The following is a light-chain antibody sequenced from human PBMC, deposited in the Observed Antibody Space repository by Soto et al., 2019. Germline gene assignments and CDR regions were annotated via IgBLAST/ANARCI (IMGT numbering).Light chain of an antibody. Sequence: ERVMRQSPATLSVSPGERSTVSCTSSQSVSSDLAWYQHISGQAPRLFVYAASTRATGIPDSFNGRVSVTEFTFTIGSLQSEDFASYYCHKYNNWRPITFVQGTCLEIK. CDR2: AAS. CDR1: QSVSSD. CDR3: HKYNNWRPIT. J-gene: IGKJ5*01. V-gene: IGKV3-15*01.